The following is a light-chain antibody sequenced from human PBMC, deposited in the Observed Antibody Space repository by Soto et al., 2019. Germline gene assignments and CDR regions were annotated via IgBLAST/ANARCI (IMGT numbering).Light chain of an antibody. CDR3: QHYNSYSEA. Sequence: IQMTHSPSSLCVSLGDMVTITFGASQTISSWLAWYQQKPGKAPKLLIYRASTLKSGVPSRFSGSGSGTEFTLTISSLQPDDFAPYYCQHYNSYSEAFGQGTKVDIK. CDR1: QTISSW. V-gene: IGKV1-5*03. CDR2: RAS. J-gene: IGKJ1*01.